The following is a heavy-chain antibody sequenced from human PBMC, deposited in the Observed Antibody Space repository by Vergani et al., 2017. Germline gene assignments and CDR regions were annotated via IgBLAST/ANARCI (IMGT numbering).Heavy chain of an antibody. D-gene: IGHD3-16*01. CDR3: ARDILRGGVKTGLLDY. Sequence: EVQLVESGGGLVQPGGSLRLSCAASGFTFSSYAMHWVRKAPGKGLEYVSAISSNGGSTYYANSVKGRFTISRDNSKNTLYLQMGSLRAEDMAVYYCARDILRGGVKTGLLDYWGQGTLVTVSS. CDR2: ISSNGGST. V-gene: IGHV3-64*01. CDR1: GFTFSSYA. J-gene: IGHJ4*02.